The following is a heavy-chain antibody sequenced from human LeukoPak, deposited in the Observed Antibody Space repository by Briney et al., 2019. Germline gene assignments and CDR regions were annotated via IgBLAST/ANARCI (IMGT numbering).Heavy chain of an antibody. CDR1: GFTFSSYS. CDR3: ARESNYCSSTSCYTSVPDPIDY. CDR2: ISSRSSYI. V-gene: IGHV3-21*01. D-gene: IGHD2-2*02. J-gene: IGHJ4*02. Sequence: GGSLRLSCAASGFTFSSYSMNWVRQAPGKGLEWVSSISSRSSYIYYADSVKGRFTISRDNAKNSLYLQMYSLRAEDTAVYYCARESNYCSSTSCYTSVPDPIDYWGQGTLVTVSS.